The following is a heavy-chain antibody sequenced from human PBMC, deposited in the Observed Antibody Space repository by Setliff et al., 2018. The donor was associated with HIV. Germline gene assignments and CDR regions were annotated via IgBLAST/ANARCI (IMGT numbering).Heavy chain of an antibody. CDR3: ARYCDSSDPGFYYMDV. V-gene: IGHV1-18*01. Sequence: ASVKVSCKTSGYTYTDSRITWVRQAPGQGLEWMGWIDSFKGNTKYAQKFQGRVTMNTDTSTNTAYMELKSLRSDDTAVYYCARYCDSSDPGFYYMDVWGKGTTVTVSS. CDR2: IDSFKGNT. D-gene: IGHD3-22*01. CDR1: GYTYTDSR. J-gene: IGHJ6*03.